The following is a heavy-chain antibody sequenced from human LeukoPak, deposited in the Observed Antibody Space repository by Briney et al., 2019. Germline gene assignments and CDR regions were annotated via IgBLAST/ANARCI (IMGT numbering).Heavy chain of an antibody. Sequence: GGSLRLSCAASGFTFSSYAMSWVRQAPGKGLEWVSSISSSSSYIYYADSVKGRFTVSRDNARNSVYLQMNSLRVEDTAVYYCVRRAVSGEEALDFDYWGQGTLVTVSP. CDR1: GFTFSSYA. J-gene: IGHJ4*02. D-gene: IGHD6-19*01. CDR3: VRRAVSGEEALDFDY. V-gene: IGHV3-21*01. CDR2: ISSSSSYI.